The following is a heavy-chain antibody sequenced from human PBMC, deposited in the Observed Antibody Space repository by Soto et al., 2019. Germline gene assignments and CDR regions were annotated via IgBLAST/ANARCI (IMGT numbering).Heavy chain of an antibody. D-gene: IGHD1-1*01. CDR2: IWYDGNNR. V-gene: IGHV3-33*01. CDR3: VRGDNWNDEASDY. J-gene: IGHJ4*02. Sequence: QVQLVESGGGVVQPGRSLRLSCAASGFMFSNHGMHWVRQAPGKGLEWVAVIWYDGNNRYYADSVKGRFTISRDNSKKTLYLQMNSLRAEDTAVYYCVRGDNWNDEASDYWGQGTRVTVSS. CDR1: GFMFSNHG.